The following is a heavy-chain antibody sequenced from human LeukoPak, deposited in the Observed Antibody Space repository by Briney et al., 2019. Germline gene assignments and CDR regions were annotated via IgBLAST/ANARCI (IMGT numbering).Heavy chain of an antibody. CDR1: GGSISSYY. D-gene: IGHD3-22*01. V-gene: IGHV4-59*01. CDR3: ARGVEYYYDSSGYFDY. CDR2: MYYSGST. Sequence: SETLSLTCTVSGGSISSYYWSWIRQPPGEGLEWIGYMYYSGSTNYNPSLKSRVTISVDTSKNQFSLKLSSVTAADTAVYYCARGVEYYYDSSGYFDYWGQGTLVTVSS. J-gene: IGHJ4*02.